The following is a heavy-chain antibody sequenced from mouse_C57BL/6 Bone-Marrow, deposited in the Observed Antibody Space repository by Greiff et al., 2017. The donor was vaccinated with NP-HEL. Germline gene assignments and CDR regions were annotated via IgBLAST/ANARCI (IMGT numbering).Heavy chain of an antibody. CDR3: ARESVLYDYDDAMDY. D-gene: IGHD2-4*01. CDR1: GYTFTSYW. J-gene: IGHJ4*01. Sequence: QVQLQQPGAELVKPGASVKLSCKASGYTFTSYWMHWVKQRPGQGLEWIGMIHPNSGGTNYNEKFKSKATLTVDKSSSTAYMQLSSLTSEDSAVYYCARESVLYDYDDAMDYWGQGTSVTVSS. CDR2: IHPNSGGT. V-gene: IGHV1-64*01.